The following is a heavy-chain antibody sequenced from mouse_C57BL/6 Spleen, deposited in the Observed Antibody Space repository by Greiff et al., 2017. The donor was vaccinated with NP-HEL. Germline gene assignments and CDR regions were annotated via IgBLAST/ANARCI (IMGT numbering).Heavy chain of an antibody. D-gene: IGHD1-1*01. V-gene: IGHV5-9*01. J-gene: IGHJ4*01. CDR1: GFTFSSYT. CDR3: ARGDTTVVAEDYAMDY. CDR2: ISGGGGNT. Sequence: EVKLEESGGGLVKPGGSLKLSCAASGFTFSSYTMSWVRQTPEKRLEWVATISGGGGNTYYPDSVKGRFTISRDNAKNTLYLQMSSLRSEDTALYYCARGDTTVVAEDYAMDYWGQGTSVTVSS.